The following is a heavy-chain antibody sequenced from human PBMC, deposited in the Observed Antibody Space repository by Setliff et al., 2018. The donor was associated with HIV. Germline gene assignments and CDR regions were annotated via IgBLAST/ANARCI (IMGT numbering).Heavy chain of an antibody. Sequence: GGSLRLSCAASGFTFSNYEMNWVRQAPGKGLEWVSYISSSGTTIYYADSVKGRFTISKDNAKNSLYLQMNSLRAEDTAVYHCARDQSSSWTTGLDYWGQGALVTGS. D-gene: IGHD6-13*01. J-gene: IGHJ4*02. CDR2: ISSSGTTI. CDR1: GFTFSNYE. V-gene: IGHV3-48*03. CDR3: ARDQSSSWTTGLDY.